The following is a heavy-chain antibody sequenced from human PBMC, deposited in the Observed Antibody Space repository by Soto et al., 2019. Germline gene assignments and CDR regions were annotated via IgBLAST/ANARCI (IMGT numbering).Heavy chain of an antibody. J-gene: IGHJ6*02. D-gene: IGHD1-26*01. Sequence: VGSLRLSCAASGFTFSSYAMSWVREAPGKGLEWVSAISGGGGSTYYADSVKGRVTISRDNSKNTLYLQMNRLRAEDTAVYYCAKVSLGATTITDYYYYGLDVWGQGTTVTVSS. V-gene: IGHV3-23*01. CDR3: AKVSLGATTITDYYYYGLDV. CDR1: GFTFSSYA. CDR2: ISGGGGST.